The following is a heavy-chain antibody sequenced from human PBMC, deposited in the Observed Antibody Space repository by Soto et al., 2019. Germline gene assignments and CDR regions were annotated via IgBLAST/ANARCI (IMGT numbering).Heavy chain of an antibody. CDR1: GYSLTSYS. Sequence: GDSLKIFSKGSGYSLTSYSIILVRQMPGKGLEWMGRIDPSDSYTNYSPSFQGHVTISADKSISTAYLQWSSLKASDTAMYYCASQPVDTAMVIRHYYGMDVWGQGTTVTVSS. CDR2: IDPSDSYT. CDR3: ASQPVDTAMVIRHYYGMDV. V-gene: IGHV5-10-1*01. J-gene: IGHJ6*02. D-gene: IGHD5-18*01.